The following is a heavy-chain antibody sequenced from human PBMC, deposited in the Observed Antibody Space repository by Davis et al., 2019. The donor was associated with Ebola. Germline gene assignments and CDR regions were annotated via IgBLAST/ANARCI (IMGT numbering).Heavy chain of an antibody. Sequence: GESLKISCAASGFTFSSYGMHWVRQAPGKGLEWVAVIWYDGSNKYYADSVKGRFTISRDNSKNTLHLQMSSLRAEDTAMYYCAKSSMKYSTGWNDYWGQGTLVTVSS. J-gene: IGHJ4*02. V-gene: IGHV3-30*02. CDR1: GFTFSSYG. CDR3: AKSSMKYSTGWNDY. D-gene: IGHD6-19*01. CDR2: IWYDGSNK.